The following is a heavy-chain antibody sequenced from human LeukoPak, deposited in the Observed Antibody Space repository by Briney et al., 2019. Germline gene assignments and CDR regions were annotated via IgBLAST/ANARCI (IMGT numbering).Heavy chain of an antibody. J-gene: IGHJ4*02. Sequence: PGGSLRLSCAASGFTFSNYAMTWVRQAPGKGLEWVSSISNSGGFTYYADSVKGRFTISRDNSKNTLYLQMNSLRAEDTAVYYCAKYRYYYGSESFDYWGQGTLVTVSS. D-gene: IGHD3-10*01. CDR1: GFTFSNYA. CDR3: AKYRYYYGSESFDY. CDR2: ISNSGGFT. V-gene: IGHV3-23*01.